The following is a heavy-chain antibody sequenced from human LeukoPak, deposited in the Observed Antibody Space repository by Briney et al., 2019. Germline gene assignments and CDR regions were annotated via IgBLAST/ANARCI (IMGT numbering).Heavy chain of an antibody. J-gene: IGHJ4*02. CDR1: GYTFTSYG. CDR3: ARGPRGYRTYYFDY. CDR2: IIPIFGTA. V-gene: IGHV1-69*13. Sequence: SVKVSCKASGYTFTSYGISWVRQAPGQGLEWMGGIIPIFGTANYAQKFQGRVTITADESTSTAYMELSSLRSEDTAVYYCARGPRGYRTYYFDYWGQGTLVTVSS. D-gene: IGHD5-18*01.